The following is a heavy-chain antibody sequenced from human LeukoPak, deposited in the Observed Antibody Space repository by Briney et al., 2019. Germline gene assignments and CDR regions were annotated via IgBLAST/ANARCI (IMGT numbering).Heavy chain of an antibody. CDR1: GYNFTSHW. V-gene: IGHV5-51*01. J-gene: IGHJ3*02. CDR3: ARHCVSRTSPSDPFNI. D-gene: IGHD3-16*01. CDR2: IYPADSRT. Sequence: GESLKISCKGSGYNFTSHWIGWVRQMPGKGLEWMGIIYPADSRTRDSPSFQGHVTISVDKSISTAYLQWSSLKASDTAMYYCARHCVSRTSPSDPFNIWGQGTMATVSS.